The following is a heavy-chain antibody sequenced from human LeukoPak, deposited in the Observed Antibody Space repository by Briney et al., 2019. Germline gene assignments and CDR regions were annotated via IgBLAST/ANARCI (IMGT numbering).Heavy chain of an antibody. CDR3: ARELWFGAQYYFDY. CDR1: GGSFSVYY. D-gene: IGHD3-10*01. Sequence: SETLSLTCAVYGGSFSVYYWSWIRQPPGKGLEWIGEINHSGSTNYNPSLKSRVTISVDTPKNEFSLRLSSVTAADTAVYYCARELWFGAQYYFDYWGQGILVTVSS. J-gene: IGHJ4*02. CDR2: INHSGST. V-gene: IGHV4-34*01.